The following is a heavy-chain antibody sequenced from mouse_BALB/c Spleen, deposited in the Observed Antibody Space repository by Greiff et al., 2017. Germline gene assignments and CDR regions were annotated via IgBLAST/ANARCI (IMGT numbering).Heavy chain of an antibody. CDR1: GFTFSSYG. CDR3: AREAGPYYFDY. CDR2: INSNGGST. D-gene: IGHD3-3*01. V-gene: IGHV5-6-3*01. Sequence: DVMLVESGGGLVQPGGSLKLSCAASGFTFSSYGMSWVRQTPDKRLELVATINSNGGSTYYPDSVKGRFTISRDNAKNTLYLQMSSLKSEDTAMYYCAREAGPYYFDYWGQGTTLTVSS. J-gene: IGHJ2*01.